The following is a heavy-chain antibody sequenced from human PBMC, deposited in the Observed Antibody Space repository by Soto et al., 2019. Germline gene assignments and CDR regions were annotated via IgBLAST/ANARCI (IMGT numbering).Heavy chain of an antibody. V-gene: IGHV4-39*01. CDR1: GDSLRSSYQY. D-gene: IGHD2-8*01. CDR2: IYYTGNT. Sequence: SETLSLTCTVSGDSLRSSYQYWGWIRQSPGKGLEWIGSIYYTGNTYYNPSLKSRVSISVDMATNEISLRLRAESVADTAVYYCVRVEMYAGDLTPHFDRWGQGALVTVCS. J-gene: IGHJ4*02. CDR3: VRVEMYAGDLTPHFDR.